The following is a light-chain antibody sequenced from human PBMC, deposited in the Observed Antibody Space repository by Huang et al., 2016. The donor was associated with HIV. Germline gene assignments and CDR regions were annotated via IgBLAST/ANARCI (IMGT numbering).Light chain of an antibody. Sequence: EIVMTQSPATLSVSPGEGATLSGRTGQSIGRNLAWYQQKPGQAPRLLFFGASTMATCIPARFSCSGSGTDFTLTISSLQSEDFAVYYCQQYSTWPRTFGQGTKVEIK. J-gene: IGKJ1*01. CDR3: QQYSTWPRT. CDR2: GAS. V-gene: IGKV3-15*01. CDR1: QSIGRN.